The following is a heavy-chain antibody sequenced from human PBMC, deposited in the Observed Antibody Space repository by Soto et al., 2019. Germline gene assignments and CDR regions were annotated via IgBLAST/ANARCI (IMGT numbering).Heavy chain of an antibody. J-gene: IGHJ6*02. CDR1: GYTFTGYY. V-gene: IGHV1-2*04. Sequence: ASVKVSCKASGYTFTGYYMHWVRQAPGQGLEWMGWINPNSGGTNYAQKFQGWVTMTRDTSISTAYMELSRLRSDDTAVYSCARWGFEYTAALRSYYGMDVWGQGTRVTVSS. CDR3: ARWGFEYTAALRSYYGMDV. D-gene: IGHD2-2*01. CDR2: INPNSGGT.